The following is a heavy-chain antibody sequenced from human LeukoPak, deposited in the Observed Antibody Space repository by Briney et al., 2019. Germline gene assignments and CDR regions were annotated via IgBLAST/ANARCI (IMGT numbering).Heavy chain of an antibody. CDR2: IKSKTDGGKT. V-gene: IGHV3-15*01. D-gene: IGHD3-10*01. J-gene: IGHJ4*02. Sequence: GGSLRLSCAASGFTFSNAWMSWVRQAPGKGLEWVGRIKSKTDGGKTDYAAPVKGRFTISRNDSKNTLYLQMNSLKTEDTAVYYCTTGITMVRGVIHLIDYWGQGTLVTVSS. CDR3: TTGITMVRGVIHLIDY. CDR1: GFTFSNAW.